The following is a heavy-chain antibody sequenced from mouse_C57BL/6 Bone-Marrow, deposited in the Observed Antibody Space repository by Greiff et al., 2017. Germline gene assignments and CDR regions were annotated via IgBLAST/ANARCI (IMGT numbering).Heavy chain of an antibody. J-gene: IGHJ3*01. CDR1: GYTFTSYW. CDR2: IHPYDSDT. CDR3: RILTGQWFAY. D-gene: IGHD3-3*01. V-gene: IGHV1-74*01. Sequence: QVQLQQPGAELVKPGASVKVSCKASGYTFTSYWMHWVKQRHGQGLEWIGRIHPYDSDTISNQKFKGKATLTVDKSSSTAYMQLSSLTSEDSAVYYSRILTGQWFAYWGQGTLVTVSA.